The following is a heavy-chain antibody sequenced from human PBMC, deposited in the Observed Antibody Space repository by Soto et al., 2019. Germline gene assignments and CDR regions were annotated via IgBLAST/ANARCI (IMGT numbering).Heavy chain of an antibody. J-gene: IGHJ4*02. CDR3: ARVPNRVAGLFDY. D-gene: IGHD6-19*01. V-gene: IGHV3-48*01. Sequence: GSLRLSCAASGFTFSSYSMNWVRQAPGKGLEWVSYISSSSSTIYYADSVKGRFTISRDNAKNSLYLQMNSLRAEDTAVYYCARVPNRVAGLFDYWGQGTLVTVSS. CDR2: ISSSSSTI. CDR1: GFTFSSYS.